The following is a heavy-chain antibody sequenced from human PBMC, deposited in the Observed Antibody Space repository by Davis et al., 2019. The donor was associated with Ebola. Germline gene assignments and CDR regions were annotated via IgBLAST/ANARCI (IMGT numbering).Heavy chain of an antibody. Sequence: GESLKISCAASGFTFSDNYMTWIRQAPGKGLERVAYISYSGATIYYADPVKGRFTISRDNAKNSLHLQMNSLRVEDTAMYYCVSLLHWGQGARVTVSS. CDR1: GFTFSDNY. CDR3: VSLLH. V-gene: IGHV3-11*01. J-gene: IGHJ4*02. CDR2: ISYSGATI.